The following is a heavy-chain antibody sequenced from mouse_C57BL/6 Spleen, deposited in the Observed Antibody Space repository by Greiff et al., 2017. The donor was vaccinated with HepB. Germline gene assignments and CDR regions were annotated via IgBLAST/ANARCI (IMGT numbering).Heavy chain of an antibody. Sequence: VQLQESGAELAKPGASVKLSCKASGYTFTSYWMHWVKQRPGQGLEWIGYINPSSGYTKYNQKFKDKAKLTADKSSSTAYMQLSSLTYEDSAVYYCARYWEDYFDYWGQGTTLTVSS. CDR1: GYTFTSYW. V-gene: IGHV1-7*01. D-gene: IGHD4-1*01. J-gene: IGHJ2*01. CDR2: INPSSGYT. CDR3: ARYWEDYFDY.